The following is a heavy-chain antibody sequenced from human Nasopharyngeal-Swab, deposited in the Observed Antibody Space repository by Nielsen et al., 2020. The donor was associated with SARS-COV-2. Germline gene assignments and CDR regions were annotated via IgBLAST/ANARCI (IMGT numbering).Heavy chain of an antibody. CDR3: ARGDTGEWLATNYYYYMDV. CDR2: ISYDGSNK. Sequence: GESLKISCAASGFTFSSYAMHWVRQAPGKGLEWVAVISYDGSNKYYADSVKGRFTISRDNSKNTLYLQMNSLRAEDTAVYYCARGDTGEWLATNYYYYMDVWGKGTTVTVSS. J-gene: IGHJ6*03. V-gene: IGHV3-30-3*01. CDR1: GFTFSSYA. D-gene: IGHD6-19*01.